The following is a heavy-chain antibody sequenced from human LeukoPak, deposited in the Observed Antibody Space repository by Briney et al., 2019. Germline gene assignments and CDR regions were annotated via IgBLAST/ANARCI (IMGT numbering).Heavy chain of an antibody. V-gene: IGHV3-53*01. CDR3: ARVFGYVSGSQDAFDI. CDR1: GFTVSSNY. Sequence: GGSLRLSCAASGFTVSSNYMSWVRQAPGKGLEWVSVIYSGGSTYYADSVKGRFTISRDNSKNTLYLQMNSLRAEDTAVYYCARVFGYVSGSQDAFDIWGQGTMVTVSS. CDR2: IYSGGST. J-gene: IGHJ3*02. D-gene: IGHD1-26*01.